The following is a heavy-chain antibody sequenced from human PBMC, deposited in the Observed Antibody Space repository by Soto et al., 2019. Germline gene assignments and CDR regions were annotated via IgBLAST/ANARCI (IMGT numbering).Heavy chain of an antibody. D-gene: IGHD4-4*01. J-gene: IGHJ6*02. CDR2: ISYDGSYE. CDR3: ARVGEYGEAHDDSDAMVL. V-gene: IGHV3-30*04. Sequence: QRGGPLRLSCAASESKFMNYIFNLVRQSPGKALEWVAVISYDGSYEHYTDSVKGRFTISRDNSRYTLYLQMSGLRSEDRAVYYCARVGEYGEAHDDSDAMVLWGQGTTVTVSS. CDR1: ESKFMNYI.